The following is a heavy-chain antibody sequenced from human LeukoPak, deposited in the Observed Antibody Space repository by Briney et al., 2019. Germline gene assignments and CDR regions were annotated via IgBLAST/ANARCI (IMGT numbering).Heavy chain of an antibody. CDR3: VRDLDWGAFDV. CDR2: ISPSGDIT. V-gene: IGHV3-23*01. CDR1: GFHFSAHG. Sequence: GGSLRLSCAASGFHFSAHGMNWIRLAPGKGLEWVSGISPSGDITYYADSVMGRFTISRDNRKSTVSLQMNSLRAEDTALYYCVRDLDWGAFDVWGQGRMVTVSS. D-gene: IGHD3/OR15-3a*01. J-gene: IGHJ3*01.